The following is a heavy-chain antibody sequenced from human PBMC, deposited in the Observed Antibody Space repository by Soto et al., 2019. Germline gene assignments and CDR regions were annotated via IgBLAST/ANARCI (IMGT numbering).Heavy chain of an antibody. D-gene: IGHD2-8*02. V-gene: IGHV3-33*01. J-gene: IGHJ4*02. Sequence: QVQLVESGGGVVQPGRSLRLSCAASGFTFSTYGMHWVRQAPGKGLEWVAVIWYDGSDKYYADSVKGRFTISRDNSKNTLYLRMNSLRAEDTAVYYCARASGPFDYWGQGTLVTVSS. CDR3: ARASGPFDY. CDR1: GFTFSTYG. CDR2: IWYDGSDK.